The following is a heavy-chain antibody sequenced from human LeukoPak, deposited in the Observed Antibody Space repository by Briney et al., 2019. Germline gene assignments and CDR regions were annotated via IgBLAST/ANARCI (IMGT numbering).Heavy chain of an antibody. CDR1: GYTFTGYY. J-gene: IGHJ4*02. CDR2: INPNSGGT. Sequence: ASVKVSCKASGYTFTGYYMHWVRQAPGQGLEWMGWINPNSGGTNYAQKLQGRVTMTRDTSISTAYMELSRLRSDDTAVYYCARDEIAVAEGLIYYFDYWGQGTLVTVSS. D-gene: IGHD6-19*01. V-gene: IGHV1-2*02. CDR3: ARDEIAVAEGLIYYFDY.